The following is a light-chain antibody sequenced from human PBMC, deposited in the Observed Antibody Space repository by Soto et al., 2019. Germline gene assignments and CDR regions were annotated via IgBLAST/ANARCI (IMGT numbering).Light chain of an antibody. CDR2: TAS. CDR1: QGIGKY. V-gene: IGKV1-27*01. Sequence: DIQMTQSPSSLSASVGDRVTITCRASQGIGKYLAWYQQKPGEIPKLLIYTASTLQSGVPSRFSGSGYGTDVTLTISSLQPEDVATYYCQRYKSAPFTFGPGTKVDVK. J-gene: IGKJ3*01. CDR3: QRYKSAPFT.